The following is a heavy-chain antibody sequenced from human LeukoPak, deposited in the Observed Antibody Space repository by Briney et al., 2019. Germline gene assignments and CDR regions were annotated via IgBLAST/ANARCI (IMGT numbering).Heavy chain of an antibody. CDR2: IWYDGSNK. J-gene: IGHJ4*02. CDR1: GFTFSSYA. D-gene: IGHD6-19*01. Sequence: GGSLRLSFAASGFTFSSYAMHWVRQAPGKRLEWVAVIWYDGSNKYYADFVKGRFTISRDNSKNTLYLQMNSLRAEDTAVYYCARDHSSGWYSDYFDYWGQGTLVTVSS. V-gene: IGHV3-33*08. CDR3: ARDHSSGWYSDYFDY.